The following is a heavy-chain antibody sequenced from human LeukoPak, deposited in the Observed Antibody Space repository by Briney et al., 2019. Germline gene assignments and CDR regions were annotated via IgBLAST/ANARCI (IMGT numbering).Heavy chain of an antibody. CDR3: ARLSYYYDSSGYYYWYFDL. Sequence: SETLSLTCTVSGGSISSYYWSWIRQPPGKGLEWIGYIYYSGSTNYNPPLKSRVTISVDTSKNQFSLKLSSVTAADTAVYYCARLSYYYDSSGYYYWYFDLWGRGTLVTVSS. V-gene: IGHV4-59*08. CDR1: GGSISSYY. J-gene: IGHJ2*01. CDR2: IYYSGST. D-gene: IGHD3-22*01.